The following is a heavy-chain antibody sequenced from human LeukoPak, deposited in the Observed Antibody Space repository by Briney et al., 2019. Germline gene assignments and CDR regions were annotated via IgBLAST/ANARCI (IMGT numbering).Heavy chain of an antibody. V-gene: IGHV4-39*01. CDR1: GGSISSNSYY. Sequence: SETLSLTCTVSGGSISSNSYYWGWIRQPPGTGLEWIGSIYYSGSTYYNPSLKSRVTISVDTSKNQFSLKLRSVTAADTAVYYCARRPQEWGYFDLWGRGTLVTVSS. CDR3: ARRPQEWGYFDL. D-gene: IGHD2-8*01. J-gene: IGHJ2*01. CDR2: IYYSGST.